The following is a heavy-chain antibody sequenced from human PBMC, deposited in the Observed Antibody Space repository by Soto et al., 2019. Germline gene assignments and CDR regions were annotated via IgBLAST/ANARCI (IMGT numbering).Heavy chain of an antibody. CDR2: ITGSGSNK. V-gene: IGHV3-23*01. CDR1: GFTFSSYA. J-gene: IGHJ6*02. CDR3: AKVPEQYSRRTGLWGDIRKENFYGMDV. Sequence: HPGGSLRLSCAASGFTFSSYAMSWVRQAPGKGLEWVSAITGSGSNKYYADSVKGRFTISRDNSKNTLYLQMNSLRAEDTAVYYCAKVPEQYSRRTGLWGDIRKENFYGMDVWGQGTTVTVSS. D-gene: IGHD6-6*01.